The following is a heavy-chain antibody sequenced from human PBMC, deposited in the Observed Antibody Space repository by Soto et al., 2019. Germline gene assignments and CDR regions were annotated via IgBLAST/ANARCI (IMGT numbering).Heavy chain of an antibody. CDR3: ARGLPAAISILSTRYYYYYYGMDV. Sequence: QVQLQESGPGLVKPSQTLSLTCTVSGGSISSGGYYWSWIRQHPGKGLEWIGYIYYSGSTYYNPSLKSRVTISVDTSKNQFSLKLSSVTAADTAVYYCARGLPAAISILSTRYYYYYYGMDVWGQGTTVTVSS. CDR2: IYYSGST. V-gene: IGHV4-31*03. D-gene: IGHD2-2*02. J-gene: IGHJ6*02. CDR1: GGSISSGGYY.